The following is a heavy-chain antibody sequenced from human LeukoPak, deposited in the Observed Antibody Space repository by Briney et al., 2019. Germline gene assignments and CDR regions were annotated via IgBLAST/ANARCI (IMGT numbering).Heavy chain of an antibody. CDR3: ARLSSGWPYYFDY. J-gene: IGHJ4*02. CDR2: INHSGST. CDR1: GGSFSGYY. Sequence: SETLSLTCAVYGGSFSGYYWSWIRQPPGKGPEWIGEINHSGSTNYNPSLKSRVTISVDTSKNQFSLKLSSVTAADTAVYYCARLSSGWPYYFDYWGQGTLVTVSS. D-gene: IGHD6-19*01. V-gene: IGHV4-34*01.